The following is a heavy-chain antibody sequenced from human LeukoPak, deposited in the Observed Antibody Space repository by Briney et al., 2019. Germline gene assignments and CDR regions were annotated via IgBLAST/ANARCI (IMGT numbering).Heavy chain of an antibody. Sequence: PGGSLRLSCAASGFTVSSTYMAWVRQAPGKGLEWVSFMYSEDNKYYADSVKGRFTISRDNSKNTLYLQMNTLRADDTAVYYCARGVLGIIPIDYWGQGTWSPSPQ. CDR1: GFTVSSTY. CDR3: ARGVLGIIPIDY. CDR2: MYSEDNK. J-gene: IGHJ4*02. V-gene: IGHV3-53*01. D-gene: IGHD3-10*02.